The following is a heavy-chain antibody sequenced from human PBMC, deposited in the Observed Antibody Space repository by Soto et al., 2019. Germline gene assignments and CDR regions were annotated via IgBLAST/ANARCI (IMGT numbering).Heavy chain of an antibody. CDR3: ARDRSSSPDFFDY. CDR1: GGSISSDDFY. D-gene: IGHD6-6*01. J-gene: IGHJ4*02. Sequence: PSETLSLTCSVPGGSISSDDFYWSWIRQPPGKGLEWIGYIYYSGRTSYNPSLKSRVTISIDTSNNHFSLKLSSVSAADTAVYYCARDRSSSPDFFDYWGQGTLVTVSS. V-gene: IGHV4-30-4*01. CDR2: IYYSGRT.